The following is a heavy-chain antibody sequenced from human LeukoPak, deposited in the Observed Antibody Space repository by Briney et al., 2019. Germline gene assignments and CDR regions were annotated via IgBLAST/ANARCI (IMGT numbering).Heavy chain of an antibody. D-gene: IGHD3-22*01. J-gene: IGHJ4*02. V-gene: IGHV3-7*03. CDR2: IKQDGSEK. CDR3: AKDTRPQSSGYSHFDY. CDR1: RFNFISNW. Sequence: GGSLRLSCAASRFNFISNWMSWVRQAPGKGLEWVANIKQDGSEKYYVDSVKGRFTISRDNAKSSLYLQMISLGAEDMALYYCAKDTRPQSSGYSHFDYWGQGTLVTVSS.